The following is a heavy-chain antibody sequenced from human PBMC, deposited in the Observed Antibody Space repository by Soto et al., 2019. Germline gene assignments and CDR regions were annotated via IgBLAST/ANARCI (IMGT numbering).Heavy chain of an antibody. J-gene: IGHJ4*02. V-gene: IGHV4-39*01. CDR3: ARSVREMATICRGGSGNYYFDY. CDR1: GGSISSSSYY. Sequence: QLQLQESGPGLVKPSETLSLTCTVSGGSISSSSYYWGWIRQSPGKGLEWIGSLYDSGSTYYNPSLKSRVTISVDTSKNQFSLKLRSVTAADTAVYYCARSVREMATICRGGSGNYYFDYWGQGTLVTVSS. CDR2: LYDSGST. D-gene: IGHD3-10*01.